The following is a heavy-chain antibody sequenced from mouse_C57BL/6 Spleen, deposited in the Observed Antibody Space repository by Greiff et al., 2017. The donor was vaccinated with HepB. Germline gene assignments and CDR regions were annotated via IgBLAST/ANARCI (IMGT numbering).Heavy chain of an antibody. Sequence: QVQLQQPGAELVRPGSSVKLSCKASGYTFTSYWMHWVKQRPIQGLEWIGNIDPSDSETHYNQKFKDKATLTVDKSSNTAYMQLSSLTSEDSAVYSGARGGPELPQAWFAYWGQGTLVTVSA. J-gene: IGHJ3*01. V-gene: IGHV1-52*01. CDR3: ARGGPELPQAWFAY. CDR1: GYTFTSYW. CDR2: IDPSDSET.